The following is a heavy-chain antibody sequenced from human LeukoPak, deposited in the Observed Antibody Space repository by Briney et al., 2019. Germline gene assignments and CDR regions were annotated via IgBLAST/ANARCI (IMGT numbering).Heavy chain of an antibody. Sequence: ASVKVSCTASGGTFISYAISWVRQAPGQGLEWMGGIIPIFGTANYAQKFQGRVTITADESTSTAYMELSSLRSEDTAVYYCARRGYCGGDCSFDYWGQGTLVTVSS. CDR1: GGTFISYA. J-gene: IGHJ4*02. CDR2: IIPIFGTA. D-gene: IGHD2-21*02. CDR3: ARRGYCGGDCSFDY. V-gene: IGHV1-69*13.